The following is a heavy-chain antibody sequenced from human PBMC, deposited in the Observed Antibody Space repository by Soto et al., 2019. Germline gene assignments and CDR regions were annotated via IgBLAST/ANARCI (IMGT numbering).Heavy chain of an antibody. CDR1: GFTFSSYD. V-gene: IGHV3-13*04. CDR3: GRAIGPNLFGY. CDR2: IGTTGDT. J-gene: IGHJ4*02. Sequence: GGTLRLSCSASGFTFSSYDMHWVRQGTGKGLEWVSAIGTTGDTYYAGSVKGRFTTSRENAKNSLYLQMNSLRAGDTAIYFCGRAIGPNLFGYWGQGTLVGVSS. D-gene: IGHD3-22*01.